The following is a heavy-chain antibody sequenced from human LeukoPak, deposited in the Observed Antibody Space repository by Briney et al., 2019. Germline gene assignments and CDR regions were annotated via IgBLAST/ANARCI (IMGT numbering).Heavy chain of an antibody. CDR2: INHSGGT. J-gene: IGHJ3*02. CDR3: AGPRAGAAFEI. Sequence: SETLSLTCAVYGGSFSAYSWTWIRQPPGKGLEWIGEINHSGGTNHNPSLKSRVSISRDSSKNQIFLKLRSVTAADTAVYYCAGPRAGAAFEIWSQGTMVTVSS. CDR1: GGSFSAYS. D-gene: IGHD6-13*01. V-gene: IGHV4-34*01.